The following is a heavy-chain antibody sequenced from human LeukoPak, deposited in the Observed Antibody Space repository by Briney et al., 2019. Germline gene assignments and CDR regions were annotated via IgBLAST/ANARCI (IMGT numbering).Heavy chain of an antibody. J-gene: IGHJ4*02. CDR3: ARDGFGNNYALYYFDS. D-gene: IGHD5-18*01. Sequence: GGSLRLSCAASGLTFSGYSMNWVRQAPGKGLEWVSSISSSSSYIYYADSVKGRFTISRDNAKNSLYLQMNSLRAEDTAVYYCARDGFGNNYALYYFDSWGQGTLVTVSS. V-gene: IGHV3-21*01. CDR2: ISSSSSYI. CDR1: GLTFSGYS.